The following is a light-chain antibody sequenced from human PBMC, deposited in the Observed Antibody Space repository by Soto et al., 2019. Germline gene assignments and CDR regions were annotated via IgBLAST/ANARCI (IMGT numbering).Light chain of an antibody. V-gene: IGKV1-12*01. J-gene: IGKJ3*01. CDR1: QNVSTW. CDR3: QQGSRFPFT. CDR2: GAS. Sequence: DILITQSPSSVSASVGDRVTVTCRASQNVSTWLTWYQQTPGKAPNLLIYGASTLQRGVPSRFSGSGSGTEFTLTISSLQPEDFAIYFCQQGSRFPFTFGPGTRVDFK.